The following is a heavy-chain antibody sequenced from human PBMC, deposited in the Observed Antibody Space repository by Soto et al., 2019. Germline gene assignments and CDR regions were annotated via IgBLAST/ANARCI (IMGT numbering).Heavy chain of an antibody. CDR2: ISPYNDDT. J-gene: IGHJ6*02. CDR3: AATVTHYRRLYYGMEV. CDR1: GYTFTSYG. Sequence: ASVKVSCKAFGYTFTSYGISWLRQAPGQGLEWMGWISPYNDDTNYAQKVQGRVTMTTDTSTSTPYMDLRSLRSDDTAVYYCAATVTHYRRLYYGMEVWGQGTTVTVSS. D-gene: IGHD4-4*01. V-gene: IGHV1-18*04.